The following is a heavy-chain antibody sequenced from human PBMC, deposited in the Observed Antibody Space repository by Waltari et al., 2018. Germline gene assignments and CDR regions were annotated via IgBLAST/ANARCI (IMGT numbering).Heavy chain of an antibody. Sequence: EEQLVESGGGLVKPGGSLRLSCAGSGFTFSNYNMNWVRQAPGKGLEGVSSISTTRTYTHYADSVKGRFTISRDNAKNSLFLQINSLTTEDTAVYYCATGGWGFYFDYWGQGTLLTVSS. V-gene: IGHV3-21*01. CDR3: ATGGWGFYFDY. CDR1: GFTFSNYN. CDR2: ISTTRTYT. J-gene: IGHJ4*02. D-gene: IGHD7-27*01.